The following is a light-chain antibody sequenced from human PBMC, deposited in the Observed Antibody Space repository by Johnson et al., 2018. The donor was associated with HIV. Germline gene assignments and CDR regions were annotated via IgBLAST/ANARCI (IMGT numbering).Light chain of an antibody. V-gene: IGLV1-51*02. Sequence: QSVLTQPPSVSAAPGQKVTISCSGSSSNIGNNYVSWYQQLPGTAPKLLIYENNKLPSWIPDRFSGSKSGTSATLGITGLQTGDEADYYCGTWDSSLSAGVFGAGTKVTVL. CDR2: ENN. CDR1: SSNIGNNY. J-gene: IGLJ1*01. CDR3: GTWDSSLSAGV.